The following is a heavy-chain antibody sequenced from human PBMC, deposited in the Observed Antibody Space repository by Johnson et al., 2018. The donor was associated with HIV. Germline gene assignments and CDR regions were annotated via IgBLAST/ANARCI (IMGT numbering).Heavy chain of an antibody. Sequence: QVQLVESGGGVVQPGRSLRLSCAASGFTFSSYAMHWVRQAPGKGLEWVAVISYDGSNKYYADSVKGRFTISRDNSKNKLYLQMNSLRAEDTAVYYCARDGGYSSSWYKYAFDIWGQGTMVTVSS. J-gene: IGHJ3*02. D-gene: IGHD6-13*01. CDR1: GFTFSSYA. CDR2: ISYDGSNK. CDR3: ARDGGYSSSWYKYAFDI. V-gene: IGHV3-30*04.